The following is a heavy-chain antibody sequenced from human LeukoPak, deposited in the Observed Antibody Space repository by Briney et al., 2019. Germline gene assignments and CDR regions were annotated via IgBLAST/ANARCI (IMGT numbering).Heavy chain of an antibody. Sequence: GGSLRLSCAASGFTFSSYAMSWARQAPGKGLEWVSAISGSGGSTYYADSVKGRFTISRDNSKNTLYLQMNSLRAEDTAVYYCAKDPPTYDGNYYYYMDVWGKGTTVTVSS. V-gene: IGHV3-23*01. CDR2: ISGSGGST. CDR1: GFTFSSYA. J-gene: IGHJ6*03. CDR3: AKDPPTYDGNYYYYMDV. D-gene: IGHD3-3*01.